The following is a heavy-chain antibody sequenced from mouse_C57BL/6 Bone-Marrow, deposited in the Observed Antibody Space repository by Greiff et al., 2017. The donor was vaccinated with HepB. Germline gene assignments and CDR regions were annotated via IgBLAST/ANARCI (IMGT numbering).Heavy chain of an antibody. CDR3: ARNRDYYGKGFDV. V-gene: IGHV2-2*01. CDR1: GFSLTSYG. Sequence: QVQLQQSGPGLVQPSQSLSITCTVSGFSLTSYGVHWVRPSPGKGLEWLGVIWSGGSTDYNAAFISRLSISKDNSKSQVFFKMNSLQADDTAIYYCARNRDYYGKGFDVWGTGTTVTVSS. CDR2: IWSGGST. D-gene: IGHD2-1*01. J-gene: IGHJ1*03.